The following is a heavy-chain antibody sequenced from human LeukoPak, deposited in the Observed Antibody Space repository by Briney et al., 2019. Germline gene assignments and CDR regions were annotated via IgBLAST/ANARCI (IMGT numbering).Heavy chain of an antibody. CDR1: GGSFSGYY. CDR3: ARGPPNWGYDY. D-gene: IGHD7-27*01. CDR2: INHSGST. Sequence: TPSETLSLTCAVYGGSFSGYYWSWIRQPPGKGLEWIGEINHSGSTNYNPSLKSRVTISVDTSKNQFSLKLSSVTAADTAVYYCARGPPNWGYDYWGPGTLVTVSS. J-gene: IGHJ4*02. V-gene: IGHV4-34*01.